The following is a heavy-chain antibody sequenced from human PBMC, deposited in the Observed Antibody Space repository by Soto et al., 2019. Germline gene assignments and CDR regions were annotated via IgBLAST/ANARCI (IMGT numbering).Heavy chain of an antibody. CDR2: IYYSGST. Sequence: SETLSLTCTVSGGSISSGDYYWSWIRQPPGKGLEWIGYIYYSGSTYYNPSLKSRVTISVDTSKNQFSLKLSSVTAADTAVYYCARVGYGDYGLTGVDYWGQGTLVTVSS. CDR3: ARVGYGDYGLTGVDY. V-gene: IGHV4-30-4*01. J-gene: IGHJ4*02. CDR1: GGSISSGDYY. D-gene: IGHD4-17*01.